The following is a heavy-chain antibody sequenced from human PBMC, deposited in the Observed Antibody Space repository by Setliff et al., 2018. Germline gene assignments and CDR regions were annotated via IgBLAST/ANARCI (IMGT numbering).Heavy chain of an antibody. CDR2: IHHSGST. V-gene: IGHV4-59*11. CDR3: ARDNIGPDALDI. J-gene: IGHJ3*02. Sequence: ETLSLTCTVSGVSITSHYWSWIRQPPGRALEWIGYIHHSGSTNYNPSLKSRVTLSMDTSRNHFSLNLTSLTAADTALYYCARDNIGPDALDIWGQGTMVTVSS. CDR1: GVSITSHY.